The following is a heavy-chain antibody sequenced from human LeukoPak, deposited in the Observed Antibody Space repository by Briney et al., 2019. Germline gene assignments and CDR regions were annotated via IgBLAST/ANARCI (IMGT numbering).Heavy chain of an antibody. J-gene: IGHJ3*02. Sequence: SVKVSCKASGYTFTGYYMHWVRQAPGQGLEWMGGIIPIFDTPNYAQKFQGRVTITAEKSTSTAYMELSSLRSEDTAVYYCARDPKLAAAGTGDAFDIWGQGTVVTVSS. CDR2: IIPIFDTP. V-gene: IGHV1-69*06. D-gene: IGHD6-13*01. CDR1: GYTFTGYY. CDR3: ARDPKLAAAGTGDAFDI.